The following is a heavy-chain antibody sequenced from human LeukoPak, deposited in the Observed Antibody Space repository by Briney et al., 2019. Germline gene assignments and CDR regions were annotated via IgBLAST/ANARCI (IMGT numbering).Heavy chain of an antibody. J-gene: IGHJ4*02. Sequence: PSGTLSLTCAVSGGSISSNNWWWSWVRQPPGKGLEWIGEIYHSGSTNYNPSLKSRVTISVDKSNNQFSLKLSSVTAADTAVYYCASAEPRGSNWYPYWGQGTLVIVSS. CDR3: ASAEPRGSNWYPY. V-gene: IGHV4-4*02. CDR2: IYHSGST. D-gene: IGHD6-13*01. CDR1: GGSISSNNW.